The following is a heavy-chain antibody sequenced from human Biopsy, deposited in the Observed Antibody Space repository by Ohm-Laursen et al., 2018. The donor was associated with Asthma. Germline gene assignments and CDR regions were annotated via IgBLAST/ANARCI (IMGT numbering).Heavy chain of an antibody. CDR1: GGSFSSNY. CDR3: ARAIGTGDWYFDV. D-gene: IGHD1-1*01. Sequence: SETLSLTCAVYGGSFSSNYWSWIRQTPGKGLEWLGDTHHSGYTNYNPSLSSRLTLSVDTSKNQFSLRLTSVTAADTAVYYCARAIGTGDWYFDVWGRGTLVTVSS. CDR2: THHSGYT. V-gene: IGHV4-34*01. J-gene: IGHJ2*01.